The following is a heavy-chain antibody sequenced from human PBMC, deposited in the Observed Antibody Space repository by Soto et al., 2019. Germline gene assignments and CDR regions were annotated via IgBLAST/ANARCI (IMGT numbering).Heavy chain of an antibody. V-gene: IGHV1-2*02. J-gene: IGHJ6*02. Sequence: QVRLVQSGAELKKPGASVKVSCKASGSTFTGHYIHWVRQAPGQGLEWMGWINPNSGTTKYAQKFQGRVTLTRETAITTAYMDLNRLKSDDTAVYYCARAGIAAAGSGEYGMDVWGQGTTVIVSS. CDR3: ARAGIAAAGSGEYGMDV. CDR1: GSTFTGHY. CDR2: INPNSGTT. D-gene: IGHD6-13*01.